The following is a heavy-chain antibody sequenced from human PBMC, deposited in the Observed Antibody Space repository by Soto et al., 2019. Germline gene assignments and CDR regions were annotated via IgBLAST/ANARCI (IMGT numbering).Heavy chain of an antibody. CDR3: VRGGSNYAS. CDR2: IKPDESEK. CDR1: GFTFSDSW. V-gene: IGHV3-7*01. D-gene: IGHD4-4*01. J-gene: IGHJ5*02. Sequence: EVQLVESGGGLVQPGGSLRLSCTASGFTFSDSWMTWVRQAPGKGLEWVARIKPDESEKKYADSVKGRLSISRENAKNSMYLQMDSLRGEDTAVYYCVRGGSNYASWGQGTLVTVSS.